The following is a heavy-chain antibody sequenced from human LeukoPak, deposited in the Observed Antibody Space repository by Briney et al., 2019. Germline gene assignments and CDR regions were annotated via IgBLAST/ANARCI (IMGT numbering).Heavy chain of an antibody. Sequence: PSETLSLTCAVYGGSFSGYYWSWIRQPPGKGLEWIGEINHSGGTNYNPSLKSRVTISVDTSKNQFSLKLSSVTAADTAVYYCARGALTFGGVIVFLDYWGQGTLVTVSS. CDR1: GGSFSGYY. CDR3: ARGALTFGGVIVFLDY. J-gene: IGHJ4*02. V-gene: IGHV4-34*01. CDR2: INHSGGT. D-gene: IGHD3-16*02.